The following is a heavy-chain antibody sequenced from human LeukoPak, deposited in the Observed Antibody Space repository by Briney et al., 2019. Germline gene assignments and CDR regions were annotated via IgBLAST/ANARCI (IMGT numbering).Heavy chain of an antibody. CDR1: GYSFTSYD. V-gene: IGHV1-18*01. CDR2: ISAYNDNT. CDR3: ARDSPEDFYDSSGSYDFDI. J-gene: IGHJ3*02. D-gene: IGHD3-22*01. Sequence: ASVKVSCKASGYSFTSYDINWVRQAPGQGLEWMGWISAYNDNTKFAQNFQGRVTMTTDTPTSTAYMELRSLRSDDTAVYYCARDSPEDFYDSSGSYDFDIWGQGTMVTVSS.